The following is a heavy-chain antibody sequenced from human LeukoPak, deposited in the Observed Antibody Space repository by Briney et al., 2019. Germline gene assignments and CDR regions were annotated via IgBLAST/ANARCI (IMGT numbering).Heavy chain of an antibody. D-gene: IGHD3-10*01. V-gene: IGHV4-28*05. J-gene: IGHJ3*02. CDR1: DYSISSDNW. CDR3: ARTSSESAGDDAFDI. Sequence: SETLSLTCAVSDYSISSDNWWGWIRQPPGKGLEWIGYIYYSGSIYYNPSLMSRVTMSVDTSKNQFSLKLNSVTAVDTAVYYCARTSSESAGDDAFDIWGQGTMVTVSS. CDR2: IYYSGSI.